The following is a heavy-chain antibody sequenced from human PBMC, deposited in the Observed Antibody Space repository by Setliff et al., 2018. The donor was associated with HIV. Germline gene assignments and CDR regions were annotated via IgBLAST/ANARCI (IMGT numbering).Heavy chain of an antibody. CDR3: ARERDFYYDNSGYSFDY. Sequence: SETLSLTCTVSGGSISSNSYYWSWIRQPAGKGLEWIGHIYTSGSTNYNPSLKSRATISVDTSKNQFSLNLRSVTAAGTAVYYCARERDFYYDNSGYSFDYWGQGTLVTVSS. V-gene: IGHV4-61*09. D-gene: IGHD3-22*01. J-gene: IGHJ4*02. CDR2: IYTSGST. CDR1: GGSISSNSYY.